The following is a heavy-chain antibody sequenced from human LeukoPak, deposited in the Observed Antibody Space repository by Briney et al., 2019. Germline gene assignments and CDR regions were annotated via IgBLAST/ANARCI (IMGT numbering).Heavy chain of an antibody. V-gene: IGHV1-18*01. D-gene: IGHD3-9*01. J-gene: IGHJ6*03. CDR3: ARHGSVLRYFDWLSTAYYYYYYMDV. CDR2: ISAYNGNT. CDR1: GYTFTSYG. Sequence: ASVKVSCKASGYTFTSYGISWVRQAPGQGLEWMGWISAYNGNTNYAQKLQGRVTMTTDTSTGTAYMELRSLRSDDTAVYYCARHGSVLRYFDWLSTAYYYYYYMDVWGKGTTVTISS.